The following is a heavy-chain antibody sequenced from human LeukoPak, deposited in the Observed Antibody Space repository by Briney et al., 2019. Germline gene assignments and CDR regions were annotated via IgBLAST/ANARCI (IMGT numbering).Heavy chain of an antibody. V-gene: IGHV1-69*01. Sequence: GSSVKVSCKASGGTFSSYGISWVRQAPGQGLEWMGGNIPIFGTANYAQKFQGRVTITADESTSTAYMDLSSLRSDDTAVYYCARDSPYSSSWEIDYWGQGTLVTVSS. CDR1: GGTFSSYG. J-gene: IGHJ4*02. D-gene: IGHD6-13*01. CDR2: NIPIFGTA. CDR3: ARDSPYSSSWEIDY.